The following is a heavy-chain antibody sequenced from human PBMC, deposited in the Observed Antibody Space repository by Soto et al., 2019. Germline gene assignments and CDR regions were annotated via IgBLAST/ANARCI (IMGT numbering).Heavy chain of an antibody. V-gene: IGHV3-7*01. CDR2: IKQDGSEK. J-gene: IGHJ6*02. CDR3: ARADSRSSAGMDV. CDR1: GFTFSSYW. D-gene: IGHD3-22*01. Sequence: EVQLVESGGGLVQPGGSLRLSCAASGFTFSSYWMSWVRQAPGKGLEWVANIKQDGSEKYYVDSVKGRFTISRDNAKNSLYLQMNSLRAEDTAVYYCARADSRSSAGMDVWGQGTTVTVSS.